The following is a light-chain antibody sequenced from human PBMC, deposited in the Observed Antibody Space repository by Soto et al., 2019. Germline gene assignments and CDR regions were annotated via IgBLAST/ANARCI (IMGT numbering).Light chain of an antibody. Sequence: VRTQSALSLPVTPGEPASISCRSSQNLLHSDGYNYLDWYLQTPGQSPHLLIYLGSNRASGVPDRFSGSGSGTYFTLKISRVDAEYVGVYYCMQALQTRTFGQGTKVDIK. CDR2: LGS. CDR1: QNLLHSDGYNY. J-gene: IGKJ1*01. CDR3: MQALQTRT. V-gene: IGKV2-28*01.